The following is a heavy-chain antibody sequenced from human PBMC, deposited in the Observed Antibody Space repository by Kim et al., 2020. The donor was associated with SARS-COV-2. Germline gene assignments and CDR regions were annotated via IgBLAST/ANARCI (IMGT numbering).Heavy chain of an antibody. CDR1: GFTFSSYA. D-gene: IGHD3-10*01. CDR3: ASPQGSGPRGYFDY. J-gene: IGHJ4*02. V-gene: IGHV3-30*04. Sequence: GGSLRLSCAASGFTFSSYAMHWVRQAPGKGLEWVAVISYDGSNKYYADSVKGRFTISRDNSKNTLYLQMNSLRAEDTAVYYCASPQGSGPRGYFDYWGQG. CDR2: ISYDGSNK.